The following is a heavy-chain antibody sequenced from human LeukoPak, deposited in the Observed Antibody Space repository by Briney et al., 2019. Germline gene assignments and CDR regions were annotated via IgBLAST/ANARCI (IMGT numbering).Heavy chain of an antibody. CDR1: GFTLSDSW. CDR3: ARDPAYGALDY. CDR2: INQDGNTK. J-gene: IGHJ4*02. V-gene: IGHV3-7*01. D-gene: IGHD4-17*01. Sequence: GGSLRLSCAASGFTLSDSWMTWVRQAPGRGLEWVAEINQDGNTKSYMDSVEGRFTISRDNARNSMYLQMSSLRAEDTAVYYCARDPAYGALDYWGQGTLVTVSS.